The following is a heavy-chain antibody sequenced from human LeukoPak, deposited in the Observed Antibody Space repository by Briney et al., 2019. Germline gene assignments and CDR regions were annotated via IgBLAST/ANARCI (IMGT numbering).Heavy chain of an antibody. V-gene: IGHV3-15*01. J-gene: IGHJ4*02. D-gene: IGHD3-3*01. CDR2: IKSKTDGGTT. CDR3: TTEAYYDFWSGYYGIDY. Sequence: GGSLRLSCAASGFTFSSYSMNWVRQAPGKGLEWVGRIKSKTDGGTTDYAAPVKGRFTISRDDSKNTLYLQMNSLKTEDTAVYYCTTEAYYDFWSGYYGIDYWGQGTLVTVSS. CDR1: GFTFSSYS.